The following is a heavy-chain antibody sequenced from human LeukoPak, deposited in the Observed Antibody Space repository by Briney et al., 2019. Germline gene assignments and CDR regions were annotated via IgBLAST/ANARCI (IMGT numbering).Heavy chain of an antibody. CDR1: GFTFSNYA. V-gene: IGHV3-23*01. CDR2: ISPDGIYI. D-gene: IGHD6-19*01. J-gene: IGHJ4*02. CDR3: ASQRHHRVAVAGSFNY. Sequence: GGSLRLSCAASGFTFSNYAMSWVRQTPGTGLEWLSAISPDGIYIYYADSVKGRFTTSRDNSKNTLYLQMNSLRAEDTAVYFCASQRHHRVAVAGSFNYWGQGTLVSVSP.